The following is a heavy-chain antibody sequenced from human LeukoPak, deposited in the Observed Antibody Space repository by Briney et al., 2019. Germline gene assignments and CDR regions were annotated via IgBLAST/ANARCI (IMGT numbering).Heavy chain of an antibody. Sequence: GGSLRLSCEASGFTFRTHSMNWVRQAPGKGLEWVSAITKSSTYVYYADSVKGRFTISRDNANNYLFLLMNNLGVDDTGVYYCARGSGVYVWGQGTLVLVSS. J-gene: IGHJ4*02. CDR1: GFTFRTHS. CDR2: ITKSSTYV. D-gene: IGHD2-8*01. CDR3: ARGSGVYV. V-gene: IGHV3-21*04.